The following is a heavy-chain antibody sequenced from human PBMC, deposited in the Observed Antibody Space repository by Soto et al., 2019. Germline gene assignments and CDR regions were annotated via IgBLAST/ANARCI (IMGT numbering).Heavy chain of an antibody. J-gene: IGHJ4*02. V-gene: IGHV3-53*02. D-gene: IGHD2-8*01. Sequence: EVQLVETGGCLIQPGGSLRLSCAASGFSVGSNYMTWVRQSPGKGLEWVSLIYSNGDTDYADSVKGRFSISRDNFKNTLYLRMNNLRAEDTAVYHCARKSDSSPVPEADGVWGRGTLVTVSS. CDR3: ARKSDSSPVPEADGV. CDR2: IYSNGDT. CDR1: GFSVGSNY.